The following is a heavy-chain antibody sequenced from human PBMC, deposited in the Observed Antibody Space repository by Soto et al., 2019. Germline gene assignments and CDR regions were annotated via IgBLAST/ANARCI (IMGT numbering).Heavy chain of an antibody. V-gene: IGHV4-39*01. Sequence: SETLSLTCTASGGSITSSSHFWGWVRQPPGTGLEWIGTIYFTGNTYYTPSLKSRLTMSIDTSKNEFSLRLNSVTAADTAVYYCAGQTFTTAAARAGRSKWFDPWGQGTLVTVSS. CDR3: AGQTFTTAAARAGRSKWFDP. CDR2: IYFTGNT. CDR1: GGSITSSSHF. J-gene: IGHJ5*02. D-gene: IGHD2-2*01.